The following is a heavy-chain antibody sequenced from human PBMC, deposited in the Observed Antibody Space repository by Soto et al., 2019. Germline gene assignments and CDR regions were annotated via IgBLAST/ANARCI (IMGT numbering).Heavy chain of an antibody. CDR2: ISYDGSNK. CDR3: AKGVVVAASMRYYGMDV. CDR1: GFTFSSYG. J-gene: IGHJ6*02. Sequence: GGSLRLSCAASGFTFSSYGMHWVRQAPGKGLEWVAVISYDGSNKYYADSVKGRFTISRDNSKNTLYLQMNSLRAEDTAVYYCAKGVVVAASMRYYGMDVWGQGTTVTVSS. V-gene: IGHV3-30*18. D-gene: IGHD2-15*01.